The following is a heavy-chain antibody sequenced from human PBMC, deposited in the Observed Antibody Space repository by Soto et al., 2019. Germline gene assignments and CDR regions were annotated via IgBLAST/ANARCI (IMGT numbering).Heavy chain of an antibody. CDR3: ARRDCGGGTCYSDY. Sequence: SETLSLTCTVSGGSINPYFWTWIRQPPGKGLEWIGYIYYSGSTKYNPSLRSRVTISLDTSNNQFSLKLTSVTAADTAVYYCARRDCGGGTCYSDYWGQGTLVTVSS. CDR1: GGSINPYF. CDR2: IYYSGST. J-gene: IGHJ4*02. V-gene: IGHV4-59*08. D-gene: IGHD2-15*01.